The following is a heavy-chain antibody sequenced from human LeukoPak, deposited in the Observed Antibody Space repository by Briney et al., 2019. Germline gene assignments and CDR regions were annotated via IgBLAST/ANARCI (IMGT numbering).Heavy chain of an antibody. CDR3: AREVAAAGREVDY. D-gene: IGHD6-13*01. CDR1: GYSISSGCY. Sequence: SETLSLTCAVSGYSISSGCYWGWSRQPPGKGLEWIGSIYHSGSTYYNPSLKSRVTISVDTSKNQFSLKLSSVTAADTAVYYCAREVAAAGREVDYWGQGTLVTVSS. J-gene: IGHJ4*02. CDR2: IYHSGST. V-gene: IGHV4-38-2*02.